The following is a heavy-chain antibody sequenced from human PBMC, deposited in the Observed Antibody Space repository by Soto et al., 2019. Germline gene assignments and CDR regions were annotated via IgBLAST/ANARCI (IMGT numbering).Heavy chain of an antibody. V-gene: IGHV4-39*01. CDR1: GRSISSSSYF. Sequence: IQSPACTVSGRSISSSSYFWGWIRQPPGKGLEWIGSIYYSGSTYSNPSLKGRVTISVDTSRNQLSLKLIFLTAADTAVYYCARLQQQLVLWGQGTLVTVS. D-gene: IGHD6-13*01. J-gene: IGHJ4*02. CDR2: IYYSGST. CDR3: ARLQQQLVL.